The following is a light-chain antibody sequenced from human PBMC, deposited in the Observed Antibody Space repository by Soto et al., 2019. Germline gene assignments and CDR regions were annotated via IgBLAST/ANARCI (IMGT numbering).Light chain of an antibody. CDR2: AAS. J-gene: IGKJ4*01. V-gene: IGKV1-39*01. CDR1: QSISRY. CDR3: QQSHSTPLT. Sequence: IPMTQSPSSLSGSVEDRGMITGRASQSISRYLNWYQQRPGKAPKFLIYAASSLRSGVPSRFSGSGFGTDFTLTISSLQPEDFATYYCQQSHSTPLTFGGGTKVDIK.